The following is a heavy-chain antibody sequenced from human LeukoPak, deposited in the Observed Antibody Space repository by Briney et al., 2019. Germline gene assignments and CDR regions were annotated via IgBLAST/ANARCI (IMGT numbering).Heavy chain of an antibody. CDR3: ARAHYSSGHYSN. D-gene: IGHD3-22*01. J-gene: IGHJ4*02. V-gene: IGHV4-59*01. Sequence: SETLSLTCTVSGGSLSSYYWSWIRQPPGKGLELIGYIYYSGSTNHNPSLKSRATISVDTSKNQFSLKLSSVTAADTAVYYCARAHYSSGHYSNWGQGTLVTVSS. CDR2: IYYSGST. CDR1: GGSLSSYY.